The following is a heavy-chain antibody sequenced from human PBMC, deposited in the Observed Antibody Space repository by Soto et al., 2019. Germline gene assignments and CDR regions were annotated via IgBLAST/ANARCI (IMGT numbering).Heavy chain of an antibody. Sequence: QVQLVQSGAEVKKPGASVKVSCKTSGYTFTTYGISWVRQAPGQGLEWMGWISPYNGNTKYAQKLQGRVTMTADTSTRTAYMDLRSLTSHDTAVYYCPGGWFGEFVYYFDYWGQGTLVTVSS. D-gene: IGHD3-10*01. CDR2: ISPYNGNT. CDR1: GYTFTTYG. J-gene: IGHJ4*02. CDR3: PGGWFGEFVYYFDY. V-gene: IGHV1-18*01.